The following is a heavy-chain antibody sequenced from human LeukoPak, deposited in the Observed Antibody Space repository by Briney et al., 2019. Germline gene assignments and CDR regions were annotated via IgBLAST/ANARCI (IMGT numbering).Heavy chain of an antibody. V-gene: IGHV3-30-3*01. Sequence: GGSLRFSCAASGFTFRSYAMHWVRQAPGKGLEWVAVISYDGSNKYYADSVKGRFTISRDNSKNTLYLQMNSLRAEDTAVYFCVRDNPRCCGVVPANVDDYWGQGTLVTVSS. CDR3: VRDNPRCCGVVPANVDDY. CDR2: ISYDGSNK. D-gene: IGHD2-15*01. CDR1: GFTFRSYA. J-gene: IGHJ4*02.